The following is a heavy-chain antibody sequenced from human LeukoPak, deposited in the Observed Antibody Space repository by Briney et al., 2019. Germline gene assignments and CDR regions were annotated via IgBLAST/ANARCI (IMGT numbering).Heavy chain of an antibody. D-gene: IGHD6-6*01. J-gene: IGHJ4*02. Sequence: GGSLRLSCAASGFTFSSYAMHWVRQAPGKGLEWVAVISYDGSNKYYADSVKGRFTISRDNSKNTLYLQMNSLRAEDTAVYYCARAARRAFDYWGQGTLVTVSS. CDR2: ISYDGSNK. V-gene: IGHV3-30-3*01. CDR3: ARAARRAFDY. CDR1: GFTFSSYA.